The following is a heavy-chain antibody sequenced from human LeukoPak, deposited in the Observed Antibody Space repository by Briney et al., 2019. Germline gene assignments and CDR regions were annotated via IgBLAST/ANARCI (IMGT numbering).Heavy chain of an antibody. CDR3: ARGLWSSSQDY. J-gene: IGHJ4*02. CDR2: ISSSGSTI. CDR1: GFTLSDYY. Sequence: GGSLRLSCAASGFTLSDYYMSWIRQAPGKGVEWVSYISSSGSTIYYADSVKGRFTISRDNAKNSLYLQMNSLRAEDTAVYYCARGLWSSSQDYWGQGTLVTVSS. V-gene: IGHV3-11*01. D-gene: IGHD6-6*01.